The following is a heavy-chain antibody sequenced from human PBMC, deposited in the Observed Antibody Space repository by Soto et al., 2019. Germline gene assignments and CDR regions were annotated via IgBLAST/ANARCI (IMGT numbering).Heavy chain of an antibody. D-gene: IGHD1-1*01. V-gene: IGHV3-30-3*01. CDR2: ISYDGTNK. J-gene: IGHJ5*01. CDR1: GFSFSISP. CDR3: ARDTKTSCGKHWAFNDFDS. Sequence: QVQLVESGGGVVQPGRSLRLSCAASGFSFSISPMHWVRQAPGKGPEWVALISYDGTNKLYADSVKGRFTISRDNSKSTLCLQVDGLRPTDAAVYSGARDTKTSCGKHWAFNDFDSWGKGTLVSVSP.